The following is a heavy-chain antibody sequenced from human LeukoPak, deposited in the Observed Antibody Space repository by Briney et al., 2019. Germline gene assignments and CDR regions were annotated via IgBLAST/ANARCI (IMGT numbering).Heavy chain of an antibody. J-gene: IGHJ6*02. CDR2: LYQDGSQK. CDR3: GRGMDV. Sequence: GGSLRLSCAASGFTFSSYCMSWVRQAPGKGLEWVANLYQDGSQKYYVDSVKGRFTISRDNAKNSVYLQMNSLRADDTAVYYCGRGMDVWGQGTTVTVS. V-gene: IGHV3-7*04. CDR1: GFTFSSYC.